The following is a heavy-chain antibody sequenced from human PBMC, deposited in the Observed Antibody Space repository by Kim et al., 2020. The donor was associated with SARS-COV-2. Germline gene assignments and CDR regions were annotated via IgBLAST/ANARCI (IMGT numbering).Heavy chain of an antibody. Sequence: GGSLRLSCAASGFTFSSYSMNWVRQAPGKGLEWVSSISSSSSYIYYADSVKGRFTISRDNAKNSLYLQMNSLRAEDTAVYYCAGDMTTVTTTSTGYGMDVWGQGTTVTVSS. J-gene: IGHJ6*02. V-gene: IGHV3-21*01. CDR1: GFTFSSYS. CDR3: AGDMTTVTTTSTGYGMDV. D-gene: IGHD4-4*01. CDR2: ISSSSSYI.